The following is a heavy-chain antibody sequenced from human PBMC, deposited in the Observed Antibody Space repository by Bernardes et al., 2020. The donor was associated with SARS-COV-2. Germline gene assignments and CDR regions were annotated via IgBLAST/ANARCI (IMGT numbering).Heavy chain of an antibody. J-gene: IGHJ6*02. Sequence: GGSLRLSRAASGFTFSSYWMNWVRQAPGKGLQWVANIKQDGSEKNYVDSVKGRFTISRDNAKNSLYLQMNSLRVEDTAVYYCARGYGMDVWGQGTTVTVSS. CDR3: ARGYGMDV. CDR1: GFTFSSYW. V-gene: IGHV3-7*01. CDR2: IKQDGSEK.